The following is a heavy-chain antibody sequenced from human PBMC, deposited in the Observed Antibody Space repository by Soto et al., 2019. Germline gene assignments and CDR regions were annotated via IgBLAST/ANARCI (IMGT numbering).Heavy chain of an antibody. J-gene: IGHJ6*02. Sequence: ETLSLTCSVSGGTISSYYWSWIRQPPGKGLEWIGYIYSRGTTSYNPSLKSRATILVDTSKNQFSLRLTSVTATDTAVYYCATGRISRGLDVWGQGTTVTVSS. CDR2: IYSRGTT. CDR3: ATGRISRGLDV. CDR1: GGTISSYY. V-gene: IGHV4-59*12.